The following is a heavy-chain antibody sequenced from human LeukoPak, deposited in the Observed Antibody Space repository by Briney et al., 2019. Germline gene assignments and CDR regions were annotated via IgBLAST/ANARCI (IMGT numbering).Heavy chain of an antibody. V-gene: IGHV1-2*02. Sequence: GASVKVSCKASGYTFTGYYIHWVRQAPGQGLEWMGWINPNSGSTNYAQKFQGRVTMTRDTSISTAYMELSRLRSDDTAVYYCARDRHWYSSSPVGYWGQGTLVTVSS. CDR2: INPNSGST. CDR3: ARDRHWYSSSPVGY. D-gene: IGHD6-13*01. CDR1: GYTFTGYY. J-gene: IGHJ4*02.